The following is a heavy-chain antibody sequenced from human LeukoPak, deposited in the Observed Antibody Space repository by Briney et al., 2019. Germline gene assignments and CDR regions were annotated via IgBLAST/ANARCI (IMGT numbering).Heavy chain of an antibody. CDR3: ARVRANWCEDY. Sequence: GGSLRLSCAASGFTFSSYSFNWVRQVPGKGLEWVSSITTTFYTYYTDSVKGRFTISRDNAKNSLYLQMISLRAEDTAVYYCARVRANWCEDYWGQGTLVTVSS. V-gene: IGHV3-21*01. D-gene: IGHD4/OR15-4a*01. CDR1: GFTFSSYS. J-gene: IGHJ4*02. CDR2: ITTTFYT.